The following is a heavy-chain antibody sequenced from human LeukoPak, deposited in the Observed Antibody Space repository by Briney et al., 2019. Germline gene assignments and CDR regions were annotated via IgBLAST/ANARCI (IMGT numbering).Heavy chain of an antibody. J-gene: IGHJ4*02. CDR3: AMPGGDYVLYFDL. CDR1: GGTFGNYA. CDR2: IIPLVGIP. V-gene: IGHV1-69*04. D-gene: IGHD4-17*01. Sequence: ASVKVSCKAPGGTFGNYAINWVRQAPGQGLEWMGRIIPLVGIPNYAQKFQGRVTITADKSTSTAYMEVSSLRSEDTAMYYCAMPGGDYVLYFDLWGQGTLVTVSS.